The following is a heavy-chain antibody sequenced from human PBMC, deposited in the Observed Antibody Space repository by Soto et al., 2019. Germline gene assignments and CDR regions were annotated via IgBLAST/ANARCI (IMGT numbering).Heavy chain of an antibody. CDR1: GYTFTIYY. Sequence: GASVKVSCKASGYTFTIYYMHCVLQAPGQGLEWMGIINPSGGSTSYAQKFQGRVTMTRDTSTSTVYMELSSLRSEDTAVYYCASRSELTGDLGYWGQGTLVTVSS. J-gene: IGHJ4*02. CDR3: ASRSELTGDLGY. V-gene: IGHV1-46*01. CDR2: INPSGGST. D-gene: IGHD7-27*01.